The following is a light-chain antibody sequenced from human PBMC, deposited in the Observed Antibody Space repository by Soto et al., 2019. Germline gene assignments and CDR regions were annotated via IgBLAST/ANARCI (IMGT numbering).Light chain of an antibody. Sequence: EVVMTQSPATLSVPPGDRATLSCRASERVRSGLAWYQQKPGQAPRLLIYGGSIRAADVPDRFSGSGSGTEFTLTISTLQSEDFAVYYCQQYNDWPTITFGQGTRLEAK. CDR1: ERVRSG. V-gene: IGKV3-15*01. CDR2: GGS. J-gene: IGKJ5*01. CDR3: QQYNDWPTIT.